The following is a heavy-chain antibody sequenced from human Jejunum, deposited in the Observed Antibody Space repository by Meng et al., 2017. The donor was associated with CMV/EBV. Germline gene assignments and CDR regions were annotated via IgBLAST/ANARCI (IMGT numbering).Heavy chain of an antibody. D-gene: IGHD2-2*02. V-gene: IGHV4-4*02. Sequence: SSLNWWGWVRQPRGRGLEWVGEMSPTASSNYNPSLKSRVTISLDRSKNQFSLKLNSVTAADTAVYYCARGHCTRTSCYKGAFDYWGQGILVTVSS. CDR2: MSPTASS. J-gene: IGHJ4*02. CDR1: SSLNW. CDR3: ARGHCTRTSCYKGAFDY.